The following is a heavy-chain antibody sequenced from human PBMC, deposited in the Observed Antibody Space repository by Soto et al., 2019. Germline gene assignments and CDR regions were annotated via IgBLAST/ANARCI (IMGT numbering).Heavy chain of an antibody. D-gene: IGHD1-26*01. CDR2: ISGSGGST. J-gene: IGHJ4*02. CDR3: ANTGGSYLYYFDY. CDR1: GFTFSSYA. V-gene: IGHV3-23*01. Sequence: EVQLLESGGGLVQPGGSLRLSCAASGFTFSSYAMSWVRQAPGKGLEWVSAISGSGGSTYYADSVKGRFTLSRDNSKNTLYLQMNSLRAEDTAVYYCANTGGSYLYYFDYWGQGTLVTVSS.